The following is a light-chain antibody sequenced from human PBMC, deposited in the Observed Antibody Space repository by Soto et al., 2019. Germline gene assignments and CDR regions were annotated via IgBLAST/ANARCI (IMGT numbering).Light chain of an antibody. J-gene: IGLJ3*02. V-gene: IGLV2-14*01. CDR3: SSYTTSNTWV. Sequence: QSVLTQPASVSGSPGQSISISCTGTSSDVGGYDFVSWYQHHPGKAPKLMISEVNNRPSGVSNRFSGSKSGNTASLTISGLQAEDEADYYCSSYTTSNTWVFGGGTKVTV. CDR2: EVN. CDR1: SSDVGGYDF.